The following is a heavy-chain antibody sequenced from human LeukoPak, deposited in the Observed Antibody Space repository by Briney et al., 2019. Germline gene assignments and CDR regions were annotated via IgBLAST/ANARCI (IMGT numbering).Heavy chain of an antibody. CDR2: MSVSGSTR. Sequence: GGSLRLSCAASGFTFGQYYMSWIRQAPGKGLELVAFMSVSGSTRDYADSVKGRFTISRDNTNNSLYLQMNNLRAEDTAVFYCARGHHNYDNYGAFDIWGQGTMVTVSS. CDR1: GFTFGQYY. V-gene: IGHV3-11*01. J-gene: IGHJ3*02. CDR3: ARGHHNYDNYGAFDI. D-gene: IGHD3-22*01.